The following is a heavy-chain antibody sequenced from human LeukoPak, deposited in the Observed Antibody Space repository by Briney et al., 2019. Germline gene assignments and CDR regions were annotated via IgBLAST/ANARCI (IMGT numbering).Heavy chain of an antibody. V-gene: IGHV3-23*01. Sequence: PGGSLRLSCAASGFTFSNYAMSWVRQAPGKGLEWVSGISGRDGSTYYADSVKGRFTISRDNSKNTLYLQMNSLRADDTAVYYCARDHPYSDKWFDAFDTWGRGTMVTVSS. CDR3: ARDHPYSDKWFDAFDT. D-gene: IGHD1-26*01. CDR1: GFTFSNYA. CDR2: ISGRDGST. J-gene: IGHJ3*02.